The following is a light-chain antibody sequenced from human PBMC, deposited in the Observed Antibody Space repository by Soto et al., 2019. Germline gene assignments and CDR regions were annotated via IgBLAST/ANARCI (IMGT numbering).Light chain of an antibody. CDR2: RNN. CDR1: SSNIGAGYD. V-gene: IGLV1-40*01. CDR3: QSYDSSLNIWV. J-gene: IGLJ3*02. Sequence: QAVVTQPPSVSGAPGQRVTISCSGSSSNIGAGYDVHWYQQLPGTAPKLLIYRNNNRPSGVPDRFSGSKSGTSASLAITGLQAEDEADYYCQSYDSSLNIWVFGGGTKVTVL.